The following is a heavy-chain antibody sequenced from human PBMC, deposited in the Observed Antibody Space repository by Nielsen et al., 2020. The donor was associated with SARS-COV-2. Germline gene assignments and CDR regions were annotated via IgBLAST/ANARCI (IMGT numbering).Heavy chain of an antibody. Sequence: GGSLRLSCAASGFTFSSYGMHWVRQAPGKGLEWVAVIWYDGSNKYYADSVKGRFTISRDNSKNTRYLQMNSLRAEDTAVYYCAREGAGSGWHEDYFDYWGQGTLVTVSS. CDR2: IWYDGSNK. CDR1: GFTFSSYG. D-gene: IGHD6-19*01. CDR3: AREGAGSGWHEDYFDY. J-gene: IGHJ4*02. V-gene: IGHV3-33*01.